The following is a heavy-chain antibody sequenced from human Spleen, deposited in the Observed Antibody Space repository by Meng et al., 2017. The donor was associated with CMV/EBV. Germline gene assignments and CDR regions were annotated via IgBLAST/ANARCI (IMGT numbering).Heavy chain of an antibody. CDR3: ATEWQGDSVQFPCLDV. J-gene: IGHJ6*02. D-gene: IGHD5-12*01. V-gene: IGHV1-69*04. CDR2: IIPIPDIA. Sequence: SVKVSCKASGGTLTSYEITWVRQAPGQGLEWVGRIIPIPDIAEYTEKFQGRVTITADKSTSTAYMDLRSLTSEDTAVYYCATEWQGDSVQFPCLDVWGQGTTVTVSS. CDR1: GGTLTSYE.